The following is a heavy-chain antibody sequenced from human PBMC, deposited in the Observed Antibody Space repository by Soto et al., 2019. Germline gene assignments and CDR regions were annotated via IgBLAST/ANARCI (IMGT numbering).Heavy chain of an antibody. CDR3: ARDYRSGHDSGYSHCDY. J-gene: IGHJ4*02. V-gene: IGHV1-69*13. CDR2: IIPIFGTA. D-gene: IGHD3-22*01. Sequence: SVKVSCKASGGTFSSYAISWVRQAPGQGLEWMGGIIPIFGTANYAQKFQGRVTITADESTSTAYMELSSLRSEDTAVYYCARDYRSGHDSGYSHCDYWGQGTMGTVSA. CDR1: GGTFSSYA.